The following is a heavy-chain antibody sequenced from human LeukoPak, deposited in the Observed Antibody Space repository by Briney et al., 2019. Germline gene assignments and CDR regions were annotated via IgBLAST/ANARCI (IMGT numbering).Heavy chain of an antibody. Sequence: GGSLRLSCAASGFTFNSYGMHWVRQAPGKGLEWVAVVAYDGTNKFYADSVKGRFTISRDNSKNTLYLQMEYLRVEDTAVYYCAKDSGWKWEDPGKGVDYWGQGTLVTVSS. CDR2: VAYDGTNK. V-gene: IGHV3-30*18. CDR3: AKDSGWKWEDPGKGVDY. J-gene: IGHJ4*02. D-gene: IGHD1-26*01. CDR1: GFTFNSYG.